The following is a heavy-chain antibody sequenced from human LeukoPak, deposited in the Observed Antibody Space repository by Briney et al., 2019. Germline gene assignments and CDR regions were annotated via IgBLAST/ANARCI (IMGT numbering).Heavy chain of an antibody. Sequence: GGSLRLSCAASGFTFSSYAMSWVRQAPGRGLEWVEVSSVSGGSTYNADSVKGRLTISRDNSKNTLYLQMNSLGAEDTAVYYCAKGPSGGTISYWFDPWGQGTLVTVSS. CDR1: GFTFSSYA. CDR2: SSVSGGST. CDR3: AKGPSGGTISYWFDP. V-gene: IGHV3-23*01. J-gene: IGHJ5*02. D-gene: IGHD5-12*01.